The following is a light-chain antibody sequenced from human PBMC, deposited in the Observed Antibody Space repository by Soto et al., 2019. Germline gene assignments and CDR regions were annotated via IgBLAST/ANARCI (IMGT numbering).Light chain of an antibody. CDR1: QSVSTN. J-gene: IGKJ1*01. V-gene: IGKV3-15*01. CDR2: GAS. Sequence: EIVMTQSPATLSVSPGERATLSCRASQSVSTNLVWYQQKPGQAPRLLIYGASTRATGFPARFSGSGSGTDFTLTISSLQSEDFAVYYCQQYNNWPTWTFGQGTKVEIK. CDR3: QQYNNWPTWT.